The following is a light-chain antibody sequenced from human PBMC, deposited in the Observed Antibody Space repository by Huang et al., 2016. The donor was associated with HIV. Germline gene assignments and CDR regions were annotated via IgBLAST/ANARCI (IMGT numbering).Light chain of an antibody. V-gene: IGKV3-20*01. CDR2: SAS. CDR1: QSVSSSY. J-gene: IGKJ3*01. CDR3: QQYGSSIFT. Sequence: IVLTQSPGTLSLSPGERATLSCRASQSVSSSYLAWYQQKPGQAPRLLIYSASTSATDVPDRFSGSGSGTDFSLTISRLEPEDFAVYYCQQYGSSIFTFGPGTKVDIK.